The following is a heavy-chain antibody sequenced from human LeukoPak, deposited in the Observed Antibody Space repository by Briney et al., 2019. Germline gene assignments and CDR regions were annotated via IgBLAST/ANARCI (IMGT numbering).Heavy chain of an antibody. CDR3: ARGRKERVVRQRLYDY. CDR2: INHSGST. Sequence: SETLSLTCAVYGGSFSGCYWSWIRQPPGKGLEWIGEINHSGSTNYNPSLKSRVTISVDTSKNQFSLKLSSVTAADTAVYYCARGRKERVVRQRLYDYGGQGTLVTVSS. CDR1: GGSFSGCY. J-gene: IGHJ4*02. V-gene: IGHV4-34*01. D-gene: IGHD3-3*01.